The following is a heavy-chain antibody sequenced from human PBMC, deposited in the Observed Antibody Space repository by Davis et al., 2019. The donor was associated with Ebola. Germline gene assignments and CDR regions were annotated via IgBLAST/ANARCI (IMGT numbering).Heavy chain of an antibody. CDR3: ARGFDWNYGRYDAFDI. CDR2: IIPIFATT. D-gene: IGHD1-7*01. J-gene: IGHJ3*02. Sequence: AASVKVSCKSSGGTFSSYAISWVRQAPGQGLEWMRGIIPIFATTNYAQKFQDRVTITADESTSTAYMELSSLRSEDTAMYYCARGFDWNYGRYDAFDIWGQGTMVTVSS. V-gene: IGHV1-69*13. CDR1: GGTFSSYA.